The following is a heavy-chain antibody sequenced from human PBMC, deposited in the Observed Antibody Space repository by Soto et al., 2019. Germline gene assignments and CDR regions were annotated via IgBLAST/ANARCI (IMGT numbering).Heavy chain of an antibody. CDR1: GFTFSSYA. J-gene: IGHJ6*02. D-gene: IGHD3-22*01. V-gene: IGHV3-23*01. CDR2: ISGSGGST. CDR3: AKDSGLGRVSGYYHWESYYYYYYGMDV. Sequence: GGSLRLSCAASGFTFSSYAMSWVRQAPGKGLEWVSAISGSGGSTYYADSVKGRFTISRDNSKNTLYMQMNSLRAEDTAVYYCAKDSGLGRVSGYYHWESYYYYYYGMDVWGQGTTVTVSS.